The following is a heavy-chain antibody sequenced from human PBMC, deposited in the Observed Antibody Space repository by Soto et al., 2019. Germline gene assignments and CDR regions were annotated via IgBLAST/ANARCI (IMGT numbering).Heavy chain of an antibody. CDR1: GFTFSSYT. D-gene: IGHD5-12*01. CDR3: AATYSFAAY. CDR2: IGSTGGHI. J-gene: IGHJ4*02. V-gene: IGHV3-21*01. Sequence: GGSLRLSCAASGFTFSSYTMNWVRQAPGKGLECVSSIGSTGGHIYYADSVKGRFTISRDNARNSLYLQMNSLRADDTAVYFCAATYSFAAYWGQGSLVT.